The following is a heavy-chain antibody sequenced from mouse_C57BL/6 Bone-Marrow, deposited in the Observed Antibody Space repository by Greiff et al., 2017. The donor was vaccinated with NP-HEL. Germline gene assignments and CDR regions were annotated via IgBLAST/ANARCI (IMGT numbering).Heavy chain of an antibody. CDR2: IYPGDGDT. Sequence: QVQLQQSGPELVKPGASVKISCKASGYAFSSSWMNWVKQRPGKGLEWIGRIYPGDGDTNYNGKFKGKATLTADKSSSTAYMQLSSLTSEDSAVYFCARYDGYYPWFAYWGQGTLVTVSA. J-gene: IGHJ3*01. V-gene: IGHV1-82*01. CDR3: ARYDGYYPWFAY. D-gene: IGHD2-3*01. CDR1: GYAFSSSW.